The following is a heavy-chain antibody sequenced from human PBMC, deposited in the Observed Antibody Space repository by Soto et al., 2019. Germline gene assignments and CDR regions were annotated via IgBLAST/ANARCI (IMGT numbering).Heavy chain of an antibody. CDR3: ARDLEPAAINYYYGMDV. Sequence: ASVKVSCKASGYTFTSYGISWVRQAPGQGLEWMGWISAYNGNTNYAQKLQGRVTMTTDTSTSTAYMELSSLRSEDTAVYYCARDLEPAAINYYYGMDVWGQGTTVTVSS. J-gene: IGHJ6*02. CDR1: GYTFTSYG. V-gene: IGHV1-18*04. CDR2: ISAYNGNT. D-gene: IGHD2-2*01.